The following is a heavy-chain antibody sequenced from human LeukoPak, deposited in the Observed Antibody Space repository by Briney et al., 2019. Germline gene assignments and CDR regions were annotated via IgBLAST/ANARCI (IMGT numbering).Heavy chain of an antibody. CDR3: ARVGSTDGPHAFDL. CDR1: GFAFSRYW. V-gene: IGHV3-74*01. Sequence: PGGSLRLSCAASGFAFSRYWMDWVRQAPGKGLVWVSGLNSDGTMTRYAESVKGRFTISRDNAKNTLYLQMNSLRADDTAAYYCARVGSTDGPHAFDLWGQGTTVTVSS. J-gene: IGHJ3*01. D-gene: IGHD5-24*01. CDR2: LNSDGTMT.